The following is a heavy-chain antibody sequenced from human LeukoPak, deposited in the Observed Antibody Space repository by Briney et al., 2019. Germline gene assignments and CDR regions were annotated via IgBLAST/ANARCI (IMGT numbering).Heavy chain of an antibody. V-gene: IGHV4-4*07. J-gene: IGHJ6*04. CDR3: AREVPAAITVVDV. CDR2: IYSSGTT. CDR1: GGSITIYY. D-gene: IGHD2-2*01. Sequence: SETLSLTCTVSGGSITIYYWSWIRQPAGKGLEWIGRIYSSGTTNYNPSLKSRATISVDKSKNQLSLNLTSVTAADTAVYYCAREVPAAITVVDVWGKGTTVTVSS.